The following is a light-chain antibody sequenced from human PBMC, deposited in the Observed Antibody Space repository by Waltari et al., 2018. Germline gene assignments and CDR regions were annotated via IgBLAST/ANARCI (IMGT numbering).Light chain of an antibody. Sequence: EIVLMQSPGTLSLSPGERATLSCRASQSVSSIYLVWYQQKPGQAPRLLIYAASNRATGTPDRFSGSGSGTEFTLTISRLEPEDFAVYYCQLYGRSLGLTFGQGTRLE. CDR3: QLYGRSLGLT. J-gene: IGKJ5*01. V-gene: IGKV3-20*01. CDR1: QSVSSIY. CDR2: AAS.